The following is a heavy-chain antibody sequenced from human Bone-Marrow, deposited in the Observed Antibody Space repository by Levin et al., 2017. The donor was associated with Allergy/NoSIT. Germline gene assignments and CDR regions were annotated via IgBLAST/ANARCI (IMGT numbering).Heavy chain of an antibody. V-gene: IGHV3-30-3*01. D-gene: IGHD2-8*01. CDR2: ISRDGSDK. J-gene: IGHJ4*02. CDR3: ARGDENGPYSFLIDY. Sequence: PGGSLRLSCAASGFTFSSHAIHWVRQAPGKGLEWLAIISRDGSDKDYANSVRGRFSVSRDNSRNTLYLQMNNLKTEDTAMYFCARGDENGPYSFLIDYWGRGTLVTVSS. CDR1: GFTFSSHA.